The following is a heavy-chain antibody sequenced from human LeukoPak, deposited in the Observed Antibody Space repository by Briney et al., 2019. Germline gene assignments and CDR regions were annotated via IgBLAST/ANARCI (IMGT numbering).Heavy chain of an antibody. CDR2: INPNRGGT. CDR3: VRDKLLWFGELAPPQYYFDY. V-gene: IGHV1-2*02. D-gene: IGHD3-10*01. J-gene: IGHJ4*02. Sequence: ASVKVSCKASGYTFTGYYMHWVRQAPGQGLEWMGWINPNRGGTNYAQKFQRRVTMTRDTSISTAYMELSRLRSDDTAVYYCVRDKLLWFGELAPPQYYFDYWGQGTLVTVSS. CDR1: GYTFTGYY.